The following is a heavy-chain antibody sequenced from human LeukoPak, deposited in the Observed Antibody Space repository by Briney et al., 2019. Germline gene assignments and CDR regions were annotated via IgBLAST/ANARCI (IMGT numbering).Heavy chain of an antibody. Sequence: SETLSLTCTVSGGSISSGSYYWGWIRQPPGKGLEWLGTVFHSGTTYYNPSLKSRVTISGDTSKNQFSLGLRSVTAADTAVYYCARLDSGDYFFDYWGQGTLVTVSS. V-gene: IGHV4-39*01. J-gene: IGHJ4*02. D-gene: IGHD4-17*01. CDR1: GGSISSGSYY. CDR3: ARLDSGDYFFDY. CDR2: VFHSGTT.